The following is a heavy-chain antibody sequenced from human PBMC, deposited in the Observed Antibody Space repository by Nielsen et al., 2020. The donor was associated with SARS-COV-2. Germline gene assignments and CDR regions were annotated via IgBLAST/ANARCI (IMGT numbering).Heavy chain of an antibody. CDR2: ISGSGGST. Sequence: SCAASGFTFSSYAMSWVRQAPGKGLEWVSAISGSGGSTYYADSVKGRFTISRDNSKNTLYLQMNSLRAEDTAVYYCAKVGFEDTAMAFDYWGQGTLVTVSS. J-gene: IGHJ4*02. D-gene: IGHD5-18*01. V-gene: IGHV3-23*01. CDR3: AKVGFEDTAMAFDY. CDR1: GFTFSSYA.